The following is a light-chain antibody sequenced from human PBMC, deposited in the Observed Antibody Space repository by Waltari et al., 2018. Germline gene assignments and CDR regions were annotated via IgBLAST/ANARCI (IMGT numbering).Light chain of an antibody. CDR3: YSAADNDLGV. V-gene: IGLV3-27*01. Sequence: SFELTQTSSLPVSPGQTVRITSSGDVLANKYARWFQQKPGQAPILIISKDTERPSGIPERFAGSSAGTTVTLTISGAQGEDEADYYCYSAADNDLGVFGGGTKLTVL. CDR1: VLANKY. J-gene: IGLJ3*02. CDR2: KDT.